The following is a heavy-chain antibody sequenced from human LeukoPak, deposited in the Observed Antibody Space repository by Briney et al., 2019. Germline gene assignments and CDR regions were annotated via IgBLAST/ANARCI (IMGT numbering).Heavy chain of an antibody. D-gene: IGHD3-22*01. CDR2: INPNSGGT. Sequence: ASVKVSCKASGYTFTGYYMHWVRQAPGQGLEWMGWINPNSGGTNYAQKFQGRVTMTRDTSISTAYMELSRLRSNDTAVYYCARDLQSSSGYYYVVGYWGQGTLVTVSS. CDR3: ARDLQSSSGYYYVVGY. V-gene: IGHV1-2*02. J-gene: IGHJ4*02. CDR1: GYTFTGYY.